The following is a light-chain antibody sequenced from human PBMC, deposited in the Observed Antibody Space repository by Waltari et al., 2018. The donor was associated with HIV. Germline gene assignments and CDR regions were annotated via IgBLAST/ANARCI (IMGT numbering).Light chain of an antibody. V-gene: IGLV7-46*01. CDR2: DTT. CDR1: IGKVPMGHH. J-gene: IGLJ2*01. CDR3: LLSYGGTWL. Sequence: QTVVTQTPSLTGSQGQTVPLTCGSNIGKVPMGHHPYWLQQKPGQAPQTLIYDTTNQPSWTPARFSGSNLGGKAALTISGAQPEDEADYYCLLSYGGTWLFGGGTKLTVL.